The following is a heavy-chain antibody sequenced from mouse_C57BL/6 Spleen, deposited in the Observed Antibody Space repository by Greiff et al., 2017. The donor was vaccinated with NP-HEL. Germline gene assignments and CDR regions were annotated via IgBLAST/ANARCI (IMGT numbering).Heavy chain of an antibody. CDR3: ARGDDYDWYFDV. CDR1: GYTFTSYW. Sequence: QVQLQQPGAELVKPGASVKLSCKASGYTFTSYWMHWVKQRPGQGLEWIGMIHPNSGSTNYNEKFKSKATLTVDKSSSTAYMQLSSLTSEDSAVYYCARGDDYDWYFDVWGTGTTVTVSS. D-gene: IGHD2-4*01. V-gene: IGHV1-64*01. CDR2: IHPNSGST. J-gene: IGHJ1*03.